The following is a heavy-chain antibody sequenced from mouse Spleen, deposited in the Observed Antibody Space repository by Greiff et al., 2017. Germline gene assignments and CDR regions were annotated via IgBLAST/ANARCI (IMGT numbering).Heavy chain of an antibody. V-gene: IGHV1-80*01. CDR2: IYPGDGDT. CDR1: GYAFSSYW. J-gene: IGHJ4*01. D-gene: IGHD2-1*01. Sequence: VQLQQSGAELVKPGASVKIYCKASGYAFSSYWMNWVKQRPGKGLEWIGQIYPGDGDTNYNGKFKGKATLTADKSSSTAYMQLSSLTSEDSAVYFCARRDGNHYYAMDYWGQGTSVTVSS. CDR3: ARRDGNHYYAMDY.